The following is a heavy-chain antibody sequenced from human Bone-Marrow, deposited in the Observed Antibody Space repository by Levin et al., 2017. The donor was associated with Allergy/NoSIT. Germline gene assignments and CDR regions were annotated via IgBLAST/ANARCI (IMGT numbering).Heavy chain of an antibody. CDR1: GGSISSGSYY. CDR2: IYPSGST. V-gene: IGHV4-61*02. Sequence: SQTLSLTCTVSGGSISSGSYYWSWIRKPAGMGLEWIGRIYPSGSTIYNPSLKSRVTISIDTSKNHFSLNLTSATAADTAVYYCARDGGDWQISDSFDIWGQGTMVTVSS. CDR3: ARDGGDWQISDSFDI. J-gene: IGHJ3*02. D-gene: IGHD2-21*02.